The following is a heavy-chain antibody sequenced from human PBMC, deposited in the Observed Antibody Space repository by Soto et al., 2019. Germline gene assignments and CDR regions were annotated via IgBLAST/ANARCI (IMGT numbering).Heavy chain of an antibody. CDR2: ISGSGGST. Sequence: GGSLRLSCAASGFTFSSYAMSWVRQAPGKGLEWVSAISGSGGSTYYADSVKGRFTISRDNSKNTLYLQMNSLRAEDTAVYYCAKGPFGSSGSHSVGWFDPWGQGTLVTVSS. CDR3: AKGPFGSSGSHSVGWFDP. CDR1: GFTFSSYA. J-gene: IGHJ5*02. D-gene: IGHD3-22*01. V-gene: IGHV3-23*01.